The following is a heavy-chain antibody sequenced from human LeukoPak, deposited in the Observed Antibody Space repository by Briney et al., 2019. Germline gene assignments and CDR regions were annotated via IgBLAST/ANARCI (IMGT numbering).Heavy chain of an antibody. CDR3: ARAGGTVVVPAAIPDAFDI. CDR1: GGSFSGYY. V-gene: IGHV4-34*01. CDR2: MNPSGST. Sequence: PSETLSLTCAVYGGSFSGYYWTWIRQTPGKGLEWIGEMNPSGSTNYNPSLKSRVTISVDTSKNQFSLKLSSVTAADTAVYYCARAGGTVVVPAAIPDAFDIWGQGTMVTVSS. D-gene: IGHD2-2*01. J-gene: IGHJ3*02.